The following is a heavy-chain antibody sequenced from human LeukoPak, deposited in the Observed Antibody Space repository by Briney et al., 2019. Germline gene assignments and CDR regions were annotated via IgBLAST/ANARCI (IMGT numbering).Heavy chain of an antibody. Sequence: PGRSLRLSCTASGFTFGDCAMSWVRQAPGKGLEWVGFIRSKAYGGTTEYAASVKGRFTISRDDSKSIAYLQMNSLKTEDTAVYYCTRSPGIAVANFDYWGQGTLVTVSS. V-gene: IGHV3-49*04. CDR3: TRSPGIAVANFDY. J-gene: IGHJ4*02. D-gene: IGHD6-19*01. CDR2: IRSKAYGGTT. CDR1: GFTFGDCA.